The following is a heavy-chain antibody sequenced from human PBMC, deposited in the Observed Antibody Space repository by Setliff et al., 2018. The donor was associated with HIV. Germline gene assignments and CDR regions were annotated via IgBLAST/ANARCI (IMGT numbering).Heavy chain of an antibody. D-gene: IGHD2-21*01. J-gene: IGHJ5*02. CDR2: INPNNGNT. CDR1: GYTFISYA. CDR3: GRSRRDCGGGACKSDWFDP. Sequence: ASVKVSCKASGYTFISYAVYWVRQAPGQGLEWVGWINPNNGNTKYAQKFQGRVSIITDESTNTAYMELSSLRSGDTAVYYCGRSRRDCGGGACKSDWFDPWGQGTLVTVSS. V-gene: IGHV1-18*01.